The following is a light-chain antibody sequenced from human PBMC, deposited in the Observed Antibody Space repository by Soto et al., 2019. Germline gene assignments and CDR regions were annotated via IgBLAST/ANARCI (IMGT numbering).Light chain of an antibody. CDR1: QSISNR. CDR3: QQYNTYSWT. CDR2: KAS. J-gene: IGKJ1*01. V-gene: IGKV1-5*03. Sequence: DIQMTQFPSTLSASVGDRVTSTCRASQSISNRFAWFQQKSGEAPNLLIHKASSLESGVPSRFSGSGSGTALSLTIGSLQPDDFDTYYCQQYNTYSWTLGQVTKVEI.